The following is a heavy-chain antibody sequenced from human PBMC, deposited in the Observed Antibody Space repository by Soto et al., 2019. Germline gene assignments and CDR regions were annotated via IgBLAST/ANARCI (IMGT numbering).Heavy chain of an antibody. CDR3: ARVSALRAFDP. J-gene: IGHJ5*02. Sequence: QVQLVESGGGVVQPGRSLRLSCAASGFIFSRYALHWVRQAPGKGLEWVALISYDGSNKYYADSVKGRFTISRDNSKNTLYLQMHRLRAEDTAMYYCARVSALRAFDPWGQGTMVTVSS. CDR2: ISYDGSNK. CDR1: GFIFSRYA. D-gene: IGHD2-15*01. V-gene: IGHV3-30-3*01.